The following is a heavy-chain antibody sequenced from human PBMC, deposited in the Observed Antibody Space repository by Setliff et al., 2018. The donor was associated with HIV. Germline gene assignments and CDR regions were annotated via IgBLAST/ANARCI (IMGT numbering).Heavy chain of an antibody. CDR3: ARDLNYVWGSDNAFDI. D-gene: IGHD3-16*01. J-gene: IGHJ3*02. V-gene: IGHV7-4-1*02. CDR1: GYTFTSYA. CDR2: INTNTGNP. Sequence: ASVKVSCKASGYTFTSYAMNWVRQAPGQGLEWMGWINTNTGNPTYAQGFTGRFVFSLDTSVSTAYPQISSLKAEDTAVYYCARDLNYVWGSDNAFDIWGQGTMVTGSS.